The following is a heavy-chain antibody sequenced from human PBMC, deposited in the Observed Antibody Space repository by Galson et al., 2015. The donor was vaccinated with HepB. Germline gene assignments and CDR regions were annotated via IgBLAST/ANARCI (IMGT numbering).Heavy chain of an antibody. CDR1: GYSFTSYW. V-gene: IGHV5-51*01. Sequence: QSGAEVKKPEESLKISCKGSGYSFTSYWIGWVRQMPGKGLEWMGIIYPGDSGTRYSPSFQGQVTISADKSISTAYLQWSSLKASDTAMYYCARHRGIAAAGGNYYYMDVWGKGTTVTVSS. CDR2: IYPGDSGT. J-gene: IGHJ6*03. D-gene: IGHD6-13*01. CDR3: ARHRGIAAAGGNYYYMDV.